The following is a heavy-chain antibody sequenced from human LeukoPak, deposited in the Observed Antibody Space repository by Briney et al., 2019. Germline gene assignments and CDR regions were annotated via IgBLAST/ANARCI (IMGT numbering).Heavy chain of an antibody. V-gene: IGHV4-59*01. D-gene: IGHD5-24*01. CDR3: ASTRRDGYPFDY. Sequence: SETLSLSCTVSGGSISSYFWTWIRQPPGKGLEWIGYIYYIGSTNYNPSLKSRVTVSVDTSKNQFSLRLSSVTAADTAVYYCASTRRDGYPFDYWGQGTLVTVSS. CDR2: IYYIGST. J-gene: IGHJ4*02. CDR1: GGSISSYF.